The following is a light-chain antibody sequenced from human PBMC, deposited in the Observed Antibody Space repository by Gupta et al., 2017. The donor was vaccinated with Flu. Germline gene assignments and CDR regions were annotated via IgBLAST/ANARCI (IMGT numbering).Light chain of an antibody. CDR2: AAS. V-gene: IGKV1-39*01. Sequence: PSSLSASVGDRVTITCRASQSISSYLNWYQQKPGKAPKLLIYAASSLQSGVPSRFSGSGSGTDFTLTISSLQPEDFATYYCQQSYSTLITFGQGTRLEIK. J-gene: IGKJ5*01. CDR1: QSISSY. CDR3: QQSYSTLIT.